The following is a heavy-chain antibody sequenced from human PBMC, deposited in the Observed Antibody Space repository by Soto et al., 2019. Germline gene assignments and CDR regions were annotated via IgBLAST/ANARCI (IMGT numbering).Heavy chain of an antibody. CDR2: FDPEDGET. J-gene: IGHJ3*02. CDR1: GYTLTELS. V-gene: IGHV1-24*01. D-gene: IGHD2-15*01. Sequence: ASVKVSCKVSGYTLTELSMHWVRQAPGKGLEWMGGFDPEDGETIYAQKFQGRVTMTEDTSTDTAYMELSSLRSEDTAVYYCATGFGWDTVVVVAALTDAFDIWGQGTMVTVSS. CDR3: ATGFGWDTVVVVAALTDAFDI.